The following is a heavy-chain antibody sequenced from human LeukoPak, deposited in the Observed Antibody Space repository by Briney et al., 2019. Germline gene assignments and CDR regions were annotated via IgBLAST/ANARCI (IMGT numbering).Heavy chain of an antibody. CDR1: GGSFSGYY. D-gene: IGHD3-10*01. Sequence: SETLSLTCAVYGGSFSGYYWSWIRQPPGKGLEWIGEINHSGSTNYNPSLKSRVTISVDTSKNQFSLKLSSVTAADTAVYYCARLGKRVYYYGSGSYYVGYFDYWGQGTLVTVSS. V-gene: IGHV4-34*01. CDR3: ARLGKRVYYYGSGSYYVGYFDY. CDR2: INHSGST. J-gene: IGHJ4*02.